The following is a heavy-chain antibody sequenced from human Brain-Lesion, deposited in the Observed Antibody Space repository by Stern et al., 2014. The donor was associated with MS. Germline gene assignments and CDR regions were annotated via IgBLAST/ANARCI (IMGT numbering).Heavy chain of an antibody. CDR2: IFNSGST. CDR1: GGSISSGGYY. CDR3: ARGRVVPGFQYYATDV. D-gene: IGHD2-2*01. Sequence: QVQLQESGPGLVKPSQTLSLSCTVSGGSISSGGYYWSWIRQPAGKGLEWIGRIFNSGSTSYNPSLKSRVTISIDTSKTQFSRRLNSMTAADTAVYYCARGRVVPGFQYYATDVWGQGTTVIVSS. J-gene: IGHJ6*02. V-gene: IGHV4-61*02.